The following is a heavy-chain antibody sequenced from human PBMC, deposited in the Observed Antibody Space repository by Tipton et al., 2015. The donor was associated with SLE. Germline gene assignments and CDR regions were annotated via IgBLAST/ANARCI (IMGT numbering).Heavy chain of an antibody. J-gene: IGHJ2*01. CDR2: ISNTGHTI. CDR1: GFTFSDYY. D-gene: IGHD3-10*01. Sequence: SLRLSCAASGFTFSDYYMTWIRQAPGKGLEWISYISNTGHTISYADSVKGRFTISRDNALNSLYLQMNSLRPEDTAFYYCARDRGSGWDWYFDLWGRGTLVTVSS. V-gene: IGHV3-11*01. CDR3: ARDRGSGWDWYFDL.